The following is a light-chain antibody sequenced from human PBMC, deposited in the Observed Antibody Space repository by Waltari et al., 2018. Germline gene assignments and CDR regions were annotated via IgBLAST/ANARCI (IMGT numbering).Light chain of an antibody. CDR2: EVS. CDR3: MQTTLLPLT. J-gene: IGKJ4*01. V-gene: IGKV2D-29*01. Sequence: EIVMTQSPPPLSVTPGQTASISCKSTQSLLHSAGKTYLNWDLQNPGQPPQLLIHEVSKRFAGGADRFSGGGSGTDFTLKISRVEADDVGLYDCMQTTLLPLTFGGGTKVEIK. CDR1: QSLLHSAGKTY.